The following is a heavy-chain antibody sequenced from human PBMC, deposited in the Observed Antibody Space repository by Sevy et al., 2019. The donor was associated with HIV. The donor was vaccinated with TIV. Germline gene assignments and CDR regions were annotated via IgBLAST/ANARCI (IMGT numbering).Heavy chain of an antibody. Sequence: GGSLRLSCAASGFAFSTCAIHWVRQAPGKGLEWVAILSYDGSDKSYADSVKGRFTISRDNSKNTLYLQMNSLRAEDTALYYCAKAGCSGTNCYSNAWGQGTLVTVSS. CDR2: LSYDGSDK. D-gene: IGHD2-15*01. CDR3: AKAGCSGTNCYSNA. CDR1: GFAFSTCA. V-gene: IGHV3-30*18. J-gene: IGHJ5*02.